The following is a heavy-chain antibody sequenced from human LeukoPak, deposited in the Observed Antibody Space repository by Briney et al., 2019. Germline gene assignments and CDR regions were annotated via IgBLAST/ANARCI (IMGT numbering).Heavy chain of an antibody. D-gene: IGHD5-18*01. CDR3: ARVGGYSYGYGPYYYYMDV. J-gene: IGHJ6*03. CDR2: IYTSGST. V-gene: IGHV4-4*07. Sequence: ETLSLTCTVSGGSISSYYWSWIRQPAGKGLEWIGRIYTSGSTNYNPSLKSRVTISVDTSKNQFSLKLSSVTAADTAVYYCARVGGYSYGYGPYYYYMDVWGKGTTVTISS. CDR1: GGSISSYY.